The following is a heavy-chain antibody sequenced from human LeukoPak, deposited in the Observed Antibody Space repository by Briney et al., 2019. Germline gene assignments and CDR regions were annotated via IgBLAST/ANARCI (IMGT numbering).Heavy chain of an antibody. CDR1: GYTFTTYY. Sequence: GASVKISCKASGYTFTTYYMHWVRQAPGQGLEWMGVVNPSGGGTSYSQMFQGRLTMTRDMSTSTVYMELSSLRSDDTAAYYCARQMYGSGSNWFDPWGQGTLVTVSS. V-gene: IGHV1-46*01. CDR3: ARQMYGSGSNWFDP. J-gene: IGHJ5*02. D-gene: IGHD3-10*01. CDR2: VNPSGGGT.